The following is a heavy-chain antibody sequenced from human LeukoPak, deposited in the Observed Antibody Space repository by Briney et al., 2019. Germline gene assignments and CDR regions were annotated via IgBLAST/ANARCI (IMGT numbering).Heavy chain of an antibody. Sequence: PGGSLRLSCAASGFTFSSYAMSWVRQAPGKGLEWVSAISGSGGSTYYADSVKGRFTISRDNSKNTLYLQMNSLRAEDTAVYYCAKGAFSGATRLSYFDYWGQGTLVTVSS. CDR1: GFTFSSYA. J-gene: IGHJ4*02. CDR3: AKGAFSGATRLSYFDY. D-gene: IGHD1-26*01. CDR2: ISGSGGST. V-gene: IGHV3-23*01.